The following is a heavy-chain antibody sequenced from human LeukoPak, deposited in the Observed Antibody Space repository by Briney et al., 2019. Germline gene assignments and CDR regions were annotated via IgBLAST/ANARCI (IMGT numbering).Heavy chain of an antibody. Sequence: SETLCLTCTVSGGSISSYYWSWIRQPPGKGLEWIGYIYTSGSTNYNSSLKSRVTISVDTSKNQFSPKLSSVTAADTAVYYCAAGTGVGIAVAGTGAFDIWGQGAMVTVSS. D-gene: IGHD6-19*01. CDR3: AAGTGVGIAVAGTGAFDI. V-gene: IGHV4-4*09. CDR2: IYTSGST. CDR1: GGSISSYY. J-gene: IGHJ3*02.